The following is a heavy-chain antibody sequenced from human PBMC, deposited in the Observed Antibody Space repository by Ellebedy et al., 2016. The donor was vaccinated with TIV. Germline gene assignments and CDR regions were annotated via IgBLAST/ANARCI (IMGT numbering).Heavy chain of an antibody. J-gene: IGHJ4*02. D-gene: IGHD3-10*01. CDR2: INGPGSAI. CDR1: GFTFSNYG. CDR3: ARGFSSGNAHY. V-gene: IGHV3-48*02. Sequence: GESLKISXAASGFTFSNYGINWVRQAPGKGLEWVSNINGPGSAIYYADSVKGRFTISRDNAKNSLYLQMNSLRDEDTAVYYCARGFSSGNAHYWGQGTLVTVSS.